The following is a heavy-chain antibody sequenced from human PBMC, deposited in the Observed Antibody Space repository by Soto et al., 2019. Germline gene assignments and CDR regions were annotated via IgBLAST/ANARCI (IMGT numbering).Heavy chain of an antibody. D-gene: IGHD3-3*01. Sequence: GGSLRLSCAASGFTFSSYSMNWVRQAPGKGLEWVSSISSSSYIYYADSVKGRFTISRDNAKNSLYLQMNSLRAEDTAVYYCAREGYDFWSGYALDYWGQGTLVTVSS. CDR2: ISSSSYI. V-gene: IGHV3-21*01. CDR3: AREGYDFWSGYALDY. J-gene: IGHJ4*02. CDR1: GFTFSSYS.